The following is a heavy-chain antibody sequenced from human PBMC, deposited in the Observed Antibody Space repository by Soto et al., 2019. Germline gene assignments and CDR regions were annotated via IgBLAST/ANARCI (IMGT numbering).Heavy chain of an antibody. D-gene: IGHD3-16*01. CDR3: ARALEESSYYYGMDV. CDR2: IIPIFGTA. CDR1: GGTFSSYA. Sequence: WASVKVSCKASGGTFSSYAISWVRQAPGQGLEWMGGIIPIFGTANYAQKFQGRVTITADESTSTAYMELSSLRSEDTAVYYCARALEESSYYYGMDVGGQGPTGTAS. V-gene: IGHV1-69*13. J-gene: IGHJ6*02.